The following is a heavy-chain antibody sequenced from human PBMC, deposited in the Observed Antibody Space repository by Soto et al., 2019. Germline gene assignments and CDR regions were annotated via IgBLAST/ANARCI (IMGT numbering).Heavy chain of an antibody. D-gene: IGHD3-22*01. CDR2: TNAGNGNT. CDR3: GRDSKWDDTSVGMYV. V-gene: IGHV1-3*01. Sequence: ASVKVSCKASGYSLTRYSIHLVRQAPGQSLERMGWTNAGNGNTKYSQKFQGRVTITRDTSASTAYMELSSLRSEDTSVYYCGRDSKWDDTSVGMYVWGQGTKVTVSS. J-gene: IGHJ6*02. CDR1: GYSLTRYS.